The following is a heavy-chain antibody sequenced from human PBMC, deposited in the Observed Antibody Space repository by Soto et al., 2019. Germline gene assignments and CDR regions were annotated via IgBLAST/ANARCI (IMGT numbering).Heavy chain of an antibody. CDR3: ATDSEDSSTYSPAY. Sequence: PGGSLRLSCAVSGFAFSRSDMHWVRQAPGKGLEWVAIIWSGGGKTYYTDSVKGRFTVSRDNSKSTLDLHMSGLRAEDTATYFCATDSEDSSTYSPAYWGQGTLVTVSS. V-gene: IGHV3-30*02. D-gene: IGHD3-22*01. CDR1: GFAFSRSD. CDR2: IWSGGGKT. J-gene: IGHJ4*02.